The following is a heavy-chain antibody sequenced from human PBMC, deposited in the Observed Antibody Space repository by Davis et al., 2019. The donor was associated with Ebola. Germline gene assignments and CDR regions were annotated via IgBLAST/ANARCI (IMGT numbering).Heavy chain of an antibody. CDR2: ISSSSSYI. CDR3: ARGRNWFDP. J-gene: IGHJ5*02. CDR1: GFTFRSYS. V-gene: IGHV3-21*01. Sequence: GESLKISCAASGFTFRSYSMNWVRQAPGKGLEWVSSISSSSSYIYYADSVRGRFTISRDNAKNSLYLQMNSLRDEDTAVYYCARGRNWFDPWGQGTLVTVSS.